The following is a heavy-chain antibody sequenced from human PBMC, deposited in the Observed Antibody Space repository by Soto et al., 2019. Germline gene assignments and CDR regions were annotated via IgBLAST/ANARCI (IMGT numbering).Heavy chain of an antibody. CDR1: GGTFSSYA. Sequence: QVQLVQSGAEVKKPGSSVKVSCKASGGTFSSYAISWVRQAPGQGLEWMGGIIPIFGTADYAQKFQGRVTMTADESTSTAYMELSSRRSEDTAVYYCACTVSHYYYYGMDVWGQGTTVTVSS. J-gene: IGHJ6*02. CDR2: IIPIFGTA. CDR3: ACTVSHYYYYGMDV. D-gene: IGHD2-8*01. V-gene: IGHV1-69*12.